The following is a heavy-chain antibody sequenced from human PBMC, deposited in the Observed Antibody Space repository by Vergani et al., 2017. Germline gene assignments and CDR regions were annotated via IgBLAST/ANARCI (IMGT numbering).Heavy chain of an antibody. V-gene: IGHV1-2*02. CDR1: GYTFTGYY. CDR3: ASCEEIETYKEEFDI. CDR2: INPNSGGT. D-gene: IGHD1-14*01. Sequence: QVQLVQSGAEVQKPGASVKVSCKASGYTFTGYYMHWVRQAPGQGLEWMGWINPNSGGTNYAQKFQGRVTMTRDTSISTAYMELSRLRSDDTAVYYCASCEEIETYKEEFDIWGQGTMVTVSS. J-gene: IGHJ3*02.